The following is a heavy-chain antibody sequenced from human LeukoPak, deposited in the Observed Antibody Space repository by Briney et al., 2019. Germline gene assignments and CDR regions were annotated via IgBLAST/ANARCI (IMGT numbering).Heavy chain of an antibody. CDR3: ASGPPYPEGFDY. Sequence: GGSLRLSCAASGFTFSSHSMNWVRQAPGKGLAWISYVSSSSNTIKYADSVKGRFTISRDNAKNSLYLQMNSLRAEDTAVYYCASGPPYPEGFDYWGQGTLVTVSS. J-gene: IGHJ4*02. CDR1: GFTFSSHS. V-gene: IGHV3-48*01. CDR2: VSSSSNTI.